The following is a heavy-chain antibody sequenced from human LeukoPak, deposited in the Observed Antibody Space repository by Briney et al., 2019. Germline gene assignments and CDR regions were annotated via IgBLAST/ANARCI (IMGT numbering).Heavy chain of an antibody. D-gene: IGHD3-22*01. CDR3: AKDTGAYYDSSGYYDY. CDR2: INQDGSEK. Sequence: GGSLRLSCAASGFTFSNHWMNWVRQAPGKGLEWVANINQDGSEKNYVDSVKGRFTISRDNAKNSLYLQMNSLGAEDTAVYYCAKDTGAYYDSSGYYDYWGQGTLVTVSS. V-gene: IGHV3-7*01. J-gene: IGHJ4*02. CDR1: GFTFSNHW.